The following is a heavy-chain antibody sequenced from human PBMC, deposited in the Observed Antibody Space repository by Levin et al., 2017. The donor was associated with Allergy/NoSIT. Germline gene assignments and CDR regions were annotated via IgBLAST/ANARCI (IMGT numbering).Heavy chain of an antibody. D-gene: IGHD5-18*01. CDR2: IWYDGSNK. V-gene: IGHV3-33*01. Sequence: GGSLRLSCAASGFSFTTYGMHWVRQPPGKGLEWVAVIWYDGSNKYYADSVKARFTISRDNSKNTLYLQMNTLRVDDTAVYYCARAGSSDTAMVDYYMDVWGKGTTVTVSS. J-gene: IGHJ6*03. CDR1: GFSFTTYG. CDR3: ARAGSSDTAMVDYYMDV.